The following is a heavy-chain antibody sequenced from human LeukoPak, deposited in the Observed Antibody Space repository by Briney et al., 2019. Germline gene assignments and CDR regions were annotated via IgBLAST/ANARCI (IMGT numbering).Heavy chain of an antibody. V-gene: IGHV4-34*01. D-gene: IGHD3-16*02. CDR3: ARGLYDYVWGSYRPFDY. CDR2: INHSGST. Sequence: SETLSLTCAVYGGSFSGYYWSWIRQPPGKGLEWIGEINHSGSTNYNPSLKSRVTISVDTSKNQFSLKLSSVTAADTAVYYCARGLYDYVWGSYRPFDYWGQGTLVTVPS. CDR1: GGSFSGYY. J-gene: IGHJ4*02.